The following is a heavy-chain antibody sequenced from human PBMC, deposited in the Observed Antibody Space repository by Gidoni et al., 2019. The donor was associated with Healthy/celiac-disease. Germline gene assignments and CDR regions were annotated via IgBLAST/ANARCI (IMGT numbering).Heavy chain of an antibody. CDR2: SYSGGSK. CDR1: GFTVSSNY. D-gene: IGHD6-6*01. J-gene: IGHJ4*02. CDR3: ARESIATGFDY. Sequence: EVQLLESGGGLIQPGVSLSLSCAASGFTVSSNYITWVRQAPGKGLEWVAVSYSGGSKYYADSVKGRFTIYRDNSKNTLYLQMNSLRAEDTAVYYCARESIATGFDYWGQGTLVTVSS. V-gene: IGHV3-53*01.